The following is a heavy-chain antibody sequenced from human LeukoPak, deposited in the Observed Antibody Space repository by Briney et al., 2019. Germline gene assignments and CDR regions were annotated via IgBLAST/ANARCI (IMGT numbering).Heavy chain of an antibody. CDR3: AKRRTSGWNRAALEY. CDR1: GFTFSSYG. D-gene: IGHD6-19*01. J-gene: IGHJ4*02. Sequence: PGRSLRLSCAASGFTFSSYGMHWVRQAPGKGLEWVAVIWYDGSNKYYADSVKGRFTISRDNSKNTLYLQMNSLRSEDTAIYYCAKRRTSGWNRAALEYWGQGTLVTVSS. V-gene: IGHV3-33*06. CDR2: IWYDGSNK.